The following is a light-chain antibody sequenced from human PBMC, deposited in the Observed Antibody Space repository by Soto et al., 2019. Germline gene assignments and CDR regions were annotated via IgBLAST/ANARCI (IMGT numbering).Light chain of an antibody. Sequence: DIVLTQSPGTLSLSPGERATLSCRASQSVRSRYLAWYQQKAGQAPRLLIYDASRRATGIPDRFSGSGSGTDFTLTISRLEPEYFAVYYFQQYGSSVTFGGGTKVEIK. CDR2: DAS. CDR1: QSVRSRY. V-gene: IGKV3-20*01. CDR3: QQYGSSVT. J-gene: IGKJ4*01.